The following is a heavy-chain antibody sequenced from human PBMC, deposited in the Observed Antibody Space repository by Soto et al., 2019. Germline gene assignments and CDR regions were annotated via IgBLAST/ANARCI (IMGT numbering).Heavy chain of an antibody. CDR1: GFTFRNYG. J-gene: IGHJ6*02. V-gene: IGHV3-33*01. CDR2: VWYDGGNK. D-gene: IGHD5-12*01. Sequence: QVQLVESGGGVVQPGRSLRLSCAASGFTFRNYGMHWVRQAPAKGLEWVALVWYDGGNKNYVDSVKGRFTISRDNSKNTLYLQMNSLRDEDTAVYYCVRXXXYSXNDYVYYYGMDVWGQGTTVTVSS. CDR3: VRXXXYSXNDYVYYYGMDV.